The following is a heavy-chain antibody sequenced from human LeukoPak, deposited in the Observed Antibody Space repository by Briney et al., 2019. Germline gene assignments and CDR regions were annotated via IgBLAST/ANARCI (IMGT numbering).Heavy chain of an antibody. J-gene: IGHJ6*02. V-gene: IGHV3-11*01. CDR2: ISSSGSTI. D-gene: IGHD6-13*01. CDR3: ARDQGIAAAGTDYYYGMDV. Sequence: PGGSLRLSCAASGFTFSDYYMSWIRQAPGKGLEWVSYISSSGSTIYYADSVKGRFTISRDNAKNSLYPQMNSLRAEDTAVYYCARDQGIAAAGTDYYYGMDVWGQGTTVTVSS. CDR1: GFTFSDYY.